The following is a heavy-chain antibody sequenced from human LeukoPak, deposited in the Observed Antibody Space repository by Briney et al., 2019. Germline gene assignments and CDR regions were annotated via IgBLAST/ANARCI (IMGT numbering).Heavy chain of an antibody. D-gene: IGHD4-17*01. V-gene: IGHV3-48*01. CDR2: ISSRCSTI. J-gene: IGHJ5*02. CDR1: GFTFSSYS. Sequence: GGSLRLSCAASGFTFSSYSMNWVRQAPGKGLEWVSYISSRCSTIYYADSVKGRFTISRDNAKNSLYLQMNSLRAEDTAVYYCARASDYGDYVGWFDPWGQGTLVTVSS. CDR3: ARASDYGDYVGWFDP.